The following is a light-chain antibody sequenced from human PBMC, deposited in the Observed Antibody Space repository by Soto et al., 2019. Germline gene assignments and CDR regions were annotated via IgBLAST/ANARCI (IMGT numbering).Light chain of an antibody. CDR2: DAS. CDR3: QQYNSWPET. Sequence: EIVTTQSPCTVSVSPGERATLFCRASQSVRSSLAWYQQKPGQAPRLFTYDASTRATGIPARFSGSGSGTEFTLTISSLQSEDFAVYYCQQYNSWPETFGQGTKVDIK. J-gene: IGKJ1*01. CDR1: QSVRSS. V-gene: IGKV3-15*01.